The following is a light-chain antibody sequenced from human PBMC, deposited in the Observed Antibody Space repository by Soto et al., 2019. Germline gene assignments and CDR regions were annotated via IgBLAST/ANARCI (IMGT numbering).Light chain of an antibody. V-gene: IGLV2-14*03. Sequence: QSALTQPASVSGSPGQSITISCTGTSSDVGGYNYVSWYQQHPGKAPKLMIYDVSNRPSGVSNRFSGYKSGNTASLTISGLQAEDEADYYCSSYTTRSTLVFGGGTKLTVL. CDR2: DVS. CDR3: SSYTTRSTLV. CDR1: SSDVGGYNY. J-gene: IGLJ2*01.